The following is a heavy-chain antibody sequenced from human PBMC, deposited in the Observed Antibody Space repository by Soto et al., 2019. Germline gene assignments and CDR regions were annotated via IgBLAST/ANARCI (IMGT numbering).Heavy chain of an antibody. Sequence: PSQTLSLTCTVSGGSISNGDYSWSWVRQSPGKGLEWIGHIYNSGITYYNPSLKSRVVISIDTSRNQFSLRLNSLTAADRAVYFCARGVTVFGLVSRFWFDPWGQGTVVPVSS. CDR2: IYNSGIT. J-gene: IGHJ5*02. CDR1: GGSISNGDYS. CDR3: ARGVTVFGLVSRFWFDP. D-gene: IGHD3-3*01. V-gene: IGHV4-30-4*01.